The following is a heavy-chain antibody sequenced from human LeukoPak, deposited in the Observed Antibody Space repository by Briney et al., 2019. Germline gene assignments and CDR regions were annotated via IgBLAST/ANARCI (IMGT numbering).Heavy chain of an antibody. CDR1: GYTFTGYG. CDR3: ARGGDIVVVVAADNWFDP. D-gene: IGHD2-15*01. CDR2: ISADNGNT. J-gene: IGHJ5*02. Sequence: GASVKVSCKASGYTFTGYGISWVRQAPGRGLEWMGWISADNGNTNYAQKLQGRVTMTTDTSTSTAYMELRSLRSDDTAVYYCARGGDIVVVVAADNWFDPWGQGTLVTVSS. V-gene: IGHV1-18*01.